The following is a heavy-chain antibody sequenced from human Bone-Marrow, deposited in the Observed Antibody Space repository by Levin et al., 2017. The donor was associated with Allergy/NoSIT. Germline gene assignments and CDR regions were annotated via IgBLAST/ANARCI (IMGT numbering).Heavy chain of an antibody. D-gene: IGHD1-26*01. CDR1: GFTFSNAW. Sequence: GESLKISCAASGFTFSNAWMSWVRQAPGTGLEWIARIKSKTDGGTTDYAAPVKGRFTISRDDSQNMLYLQMNSLKTEDTAVYYCTGSYPFRYWGQGTLVTVSS. CDR2: IKSKTDGGTT. J-gene: IGHJ4*02. V-gene: IGHV3-15*01. CDR3: TGSYPFRY.